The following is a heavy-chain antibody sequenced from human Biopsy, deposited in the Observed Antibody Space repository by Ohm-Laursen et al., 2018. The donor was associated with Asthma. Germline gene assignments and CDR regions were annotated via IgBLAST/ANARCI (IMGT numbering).Heavy chain of an antibody. CDR2: MNPNSGNT. Sequence: ASVKVSCKASGYTFTSYDINWVRQVTGQGLEWMGWMNPNSGNTGYPQNFQGRVTMTRDTSISTAYMELSSLRSEDTAVYYCTRWSLRVRDTPNDYWGQGTLVTVSS. J-gene: IGHJ4*02. CDR1: GYTFTSYD. D-gene: IGHD3-16*01. V-gene: IGHV1-8*01. CDR3: TRWSLRVRDTPNDY.